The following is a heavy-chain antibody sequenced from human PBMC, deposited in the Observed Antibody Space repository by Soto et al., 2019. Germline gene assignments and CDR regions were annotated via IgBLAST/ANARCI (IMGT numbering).Heavy chain of an antibody. CDR2: IYSSGST. D-gene: IGHD3-3*01. CDR1: GGGISTYY. CDR3: ARGQRFSDWFDP. J-gene: IGHJ5*02. V-gene: IGHV4-4*07. Sequence: ETLSLTSTVSGGGISTYYWSWIRQPAGKGLEWIGRIYSSGSTKYNPSLQSRVTMSLDTSNNQFSLRLTSVTAADTAVYYCARGQRFSDWFDPWGQGTLVTVSS.